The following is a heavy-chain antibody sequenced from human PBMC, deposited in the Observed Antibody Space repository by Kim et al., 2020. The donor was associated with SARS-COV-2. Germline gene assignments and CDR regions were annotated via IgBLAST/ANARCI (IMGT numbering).Heavy chain of an antibody. V-gene: IGHV4-61*01. CDR3: ARAWDPGYYYYYGMDV. D-gene: IGHD1-26*01. CDR2: IYYSGST. CDR1: GGSVSSGSYY. Sequence: SETLSLTCTVSGGSVSSGSYYWSWIRQPPGKGLEWIGYIYYSGSTNYNPSLKSRVTISVDTSKNQFSLKLSSVTAADTAVYYCARAWDPGYYYYYGMDVWGQGTTVTVS. J-gene: IGHJ6*02.